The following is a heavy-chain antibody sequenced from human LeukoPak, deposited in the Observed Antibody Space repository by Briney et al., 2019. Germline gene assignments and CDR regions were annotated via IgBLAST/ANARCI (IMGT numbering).Heavy chain of an antibody. J-gene: IGHJ3*02. Sequence: ASETLSLTCTVSGGSISSSSYYWGWIRQPPGKGLEWIGSIYYSGSTYYNPSLKSRVTISVDTSKNQFSLKLSSVTAADTAVYYCARGWSPNIVVVPAARRTAFDIWGQGTMVTVSS. D-gene: IGHD2-2*01. V-gene: IGHV4-39*07. CDR1: GGSISSSSYY. CDR2: IYYSGST. CDR3: ARGWSPNIVVVPAARRTAFDI.